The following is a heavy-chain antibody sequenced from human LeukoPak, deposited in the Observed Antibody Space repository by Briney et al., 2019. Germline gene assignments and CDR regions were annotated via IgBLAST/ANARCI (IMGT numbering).Heavy chain of an antibody. D-gene: IGHD2-15*01. CDR3: ARESSDCSGGSCTGTHAFDI. CDR2: IYSGGST. J-gene: IGHJ3*02. Sequence: PGGSLRLSCAASGFTVSSNYMSWVRQARGKGLEWVSVIYSGGSTYYADSVKGRFTISRHNTKNTLYLQMNSMRAEDTAVYYCARESSDCSGGSCTGTHAFDICGQGTMVTVSS. CDR1: GFTVSSNY. V-gene: IGHV3-53*04.